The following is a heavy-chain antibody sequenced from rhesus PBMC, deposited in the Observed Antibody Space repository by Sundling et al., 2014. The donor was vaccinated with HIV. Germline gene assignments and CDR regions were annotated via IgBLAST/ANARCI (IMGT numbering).Heavy chain of an antibody. Sequence: QVQLQESGPGLVKPSETLSLTCAVSGGSFTGYYWGWIRQPPGKGLEWIGYISGTNGFTEYNTSLKSRVTISKDTSKNQFSLKLNSVTAADTAMYYCAREVVVIITVVSKTYHYGVDSWGQGVVVTVSS. V-gene: IGHV4-165*01. CDR2: ISGTNGFT. CDR3: AREVVVIITVVSKTYHYGVDS. D-gene: IGHD2-15*01. CDR1: GGSFTGYY. J-gene: IGHJ6*01.